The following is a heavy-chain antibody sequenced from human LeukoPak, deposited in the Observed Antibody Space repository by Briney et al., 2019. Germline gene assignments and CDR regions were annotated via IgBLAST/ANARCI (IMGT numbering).Heavy chain of an antibody. CDR2: ISSNGGST. D-gene: IGHD3-9*01. Sequence: GGSLRLSCAASGFTFSSYAKHWVRQAPGKGLEYVSAISSNGGSTYYANSVKGRFTISRDNSKNTLYLQMGSLRAEDMAVYYCAREGGKAYYDILTGYYPFDYWGQGTLVTVSS. CDR1: GFTFSSYA. J-gene: IGHJ4*02. V-gene: IGHV3-64*01. CDR3: AREGGKAYYDILTGYYPFDY.